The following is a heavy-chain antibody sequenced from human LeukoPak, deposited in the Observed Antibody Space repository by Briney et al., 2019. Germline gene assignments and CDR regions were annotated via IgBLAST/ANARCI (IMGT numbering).Heavy chain of an antibody. CDR3: AKDPTKRITVFGVVIYELTHFDY. CDR1: GFTFSSYA. J-gene: IGHJ4*02. D-gene: IGHD3-3*01. V-gene: IGHV3-23*01. Sequence: GGSLRLSCAASGFTFSSYAMSWVRQAPGKGLEWVSVISGSGGSTYYADSVKGRFTISRDNSKNTLYLQMNSLRAEDTAVYYCAKDPTKRITVFGVVIYELTHFDYWGQGTLVTVSS. CDR2: ISGSGGST.